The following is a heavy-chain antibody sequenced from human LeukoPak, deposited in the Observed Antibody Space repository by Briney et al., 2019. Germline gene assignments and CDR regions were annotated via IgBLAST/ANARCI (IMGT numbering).Heavy chain of an antibody. CDR1: GFTFSSYA. CDR2: ITGSGGST. CDR3: AKDGLPYYYDSSGYYLDY. J-gene: IGHJ4*02. D-gene: IGHD3-22*01. V-gene: IGHV3-23*01. Sequence: PGGSLRLSCAASGFTFSSYAMSWVRQAPGKGLEWVSAITGSGGSTYYADSVKGRFTISRDNSKNTLYLQMNSLRAEDTAVYYCAKDGLPYYYDSSGYYLDYWGQGTLDTVSS.